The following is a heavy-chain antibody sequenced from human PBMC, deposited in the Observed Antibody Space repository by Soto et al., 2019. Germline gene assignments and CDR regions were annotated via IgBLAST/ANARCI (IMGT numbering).Heavy chain of an antibody. CDR3: AIDRAGVDDS. J-gene: IGHJ4*02. Sequence: EVQLVESGGGLVQPGGSLRLSCAASGFTFSTYWMHWVRQVPGKGLVWVSRVNPDGTTTNYAASVKGRFTISRDNAKNTLHLQMNSLRVDDTAVYCCAIDRAGVDDSWGPGTLVTVSS. CDR1: GFTFSTYW. V-gene: IGHV3-74*01. CDR2: VNPDGTTT. D-gene: IGHD6-13*01.